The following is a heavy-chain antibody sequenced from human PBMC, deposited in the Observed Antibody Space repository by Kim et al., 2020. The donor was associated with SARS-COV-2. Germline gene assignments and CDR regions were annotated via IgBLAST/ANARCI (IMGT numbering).Heavy chain of an antibody. CDR2: ISGSSSHI. J-gene: IGHJ6*02. CDR3: ASRSPPARYNGMDV. V-gene: IGHV3-21*01. D-gene: IGHD3-9*01. CDR1: GFTFSTYD. Sequence: GGSLRLSCAASGFTFSTYDMNWVRQAPGKGLEWVSSISGSSSHIYYADSVKGRFTVSRDNAKTSLYLQMNSLRAEDTAVYYCASRSPPARYNGMDVWDQGTTVTVSS.